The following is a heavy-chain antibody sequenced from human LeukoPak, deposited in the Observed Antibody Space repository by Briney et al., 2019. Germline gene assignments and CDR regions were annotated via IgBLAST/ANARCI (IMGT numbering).Heavy chain of an antibody. V-gene: IGHV3-30*18. Sequence: GGSLRLSCAASGFTFSSYGMHWVRQAPGKGLEWVALISADESNKYYADSVKGRFTISRDNSKNTLYLQMNSLRTEDTAVYHCAKDLAGSYYGGGQQYYFDYWGQGTLVTVSS. CDR3: AKDLAGSYYGGGQQYYFDY. J-gene: IGHJ4*02. D-gene: IGHD3-10*01. CDR2: ISADESNK. CDR1: GFTFSSYG.